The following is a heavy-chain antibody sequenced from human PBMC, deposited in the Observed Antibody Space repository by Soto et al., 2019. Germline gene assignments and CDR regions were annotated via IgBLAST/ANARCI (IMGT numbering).Heavy chain of an antibody. Sequence: PGGSLRLSCAASGITFSSTWMSWVRQAPGKGLEWVGRIKSSVDGGTADYAPPVRGRFTISRDDSKTTLYLQMDSLRIEDTAVYYCTTAVRDSSPWCDNWGQGTLVTVSS. D-gene: IGHD3-22*01. J-gene: IGHJ4*02. CDR3: TTAVRDSSPWCDN. CDR1: GITFSSTW. CDR2: IKSSVDGGTA. V-gene: IGHV3-15*01.